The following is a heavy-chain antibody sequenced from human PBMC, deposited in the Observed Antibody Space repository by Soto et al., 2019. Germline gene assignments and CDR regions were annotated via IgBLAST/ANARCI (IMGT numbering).Heavy chain of an antibody. CDR1: GYTFTSYA. Sequence: ASVKVSCKASGYTFTSYAMHWVRQAPGQRLEWVGWINAGNGNTKYSQKFQGRVTITRDTSASTAYMELSSLRSEDTAVYYCAREDFTIFGVVPSHFDYWGQGTLVTVSS. D-gene: IGHD3-3*01. J-gene: IGHJ4*02. CDR3: AREDFTIFGVVPSHFDY. CDR2: INAGNGNT. V-gene: IGHV1-3*01.